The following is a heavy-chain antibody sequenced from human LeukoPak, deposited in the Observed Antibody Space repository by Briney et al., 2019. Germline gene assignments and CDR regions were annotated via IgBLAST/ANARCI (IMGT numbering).Heavy chain of an antibody. CDR1: GFTVSSNY. D-gene: IGHD3-22*01. J-gene: IGHJ1*01. CDR3: ARDDSSGYWGYFQH. CDR2: IYSGGST. V-gene: IGHV3-66*02. Sequence: GESLRLSCAASGFTVSSNYMSWVRQAPGKGLEWVSVIYSGGSTYYADSVKGRFTISRDNSKNTLYLQMNSLRAEDTAVYYCARDDSSGYWGYFQHWGQGTLVTVSS.